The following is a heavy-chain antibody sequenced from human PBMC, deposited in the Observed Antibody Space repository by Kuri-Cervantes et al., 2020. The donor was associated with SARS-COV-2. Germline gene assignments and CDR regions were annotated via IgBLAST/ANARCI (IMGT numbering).Heavy chain of an antibody. CDR2: INYRGST. J-gene: IGHJ6*03. CDR3: ARTFMVYYYYMDV. Sequence: GSLRLSCTVSGGSISSSSYYWGWIRQPPGKGLEWIGNINYRGSTYYNPSLKRRGTISVDTSKNQFSLKLTSVAAADPALYYGARTFMVYYYYMDVLGKGTTVTVSS. CDR1: GGSISSSSYY. D-gene: IGHD3-3*02. V-gene: IGHV4-39*07.